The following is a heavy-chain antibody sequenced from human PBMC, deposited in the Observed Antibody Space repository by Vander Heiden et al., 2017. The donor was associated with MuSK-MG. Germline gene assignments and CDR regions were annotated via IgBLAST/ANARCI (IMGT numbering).Heavy chain of an antibody. Sequence: QVQLQESGPGLVKPSETLSLPCAVSGYSTSSGYYWGWIRQPPGKGLEGIGSIYHSGSTYYNPSLKRRITRAVDTSKNQFSLKRSSGTAAETAVYYCARRGYYYDSSGYYLSYYFDYWGQGTLVTVSS. CDR3: ARRGYYYDSSGYYLSYYFDY. V-gene: IGHV4-38-2*01. J-gene: IGHJ4*02. D-gene: IGHD3-22*01. CDR1: GYSTSSGYY. CDR2: IYHSGST.